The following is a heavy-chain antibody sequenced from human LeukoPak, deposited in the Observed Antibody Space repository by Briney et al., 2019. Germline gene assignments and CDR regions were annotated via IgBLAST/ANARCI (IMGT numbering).Heavy chain of an antibody. V-gene: IGHV3-33*01. CDR3: ARDYAMVRGIFDY. CDR2: IWYDGSNK. J-gene: IGHJ4*02. D-gene: IGHD3-10*01. CDR1: GFTFSSYG. Sequence: PGRSLRLSCAASGFTFSSYGMHWVRQAPGKGLEWVAVIWYDGSNKYYADSVKGRFTISRDNPKNTLYLQMNSLRAEDTAVYYCARDYAMVRGIFDYWGQGTLVTVSS.